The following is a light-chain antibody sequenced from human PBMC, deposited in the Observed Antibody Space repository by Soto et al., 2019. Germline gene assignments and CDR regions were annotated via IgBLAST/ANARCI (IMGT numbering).Light chain of an antibody. V-gene: IGLV2-23*02. CDR1: SSDVGRYNL. CDR3: SSYTDRSNYV. Sequence: QSALTQPASVSGSPGQSLSISCTGASSDVGRYNLVSWYQQHPGKAPKLIISEVSKRPSGVSHRFSGSRSGNTASLTISGLLAEDEADYYCSSYTDRSNYVFGTGTKVTVL. J-gene: IGLJ1*01. CDR2: EVS.